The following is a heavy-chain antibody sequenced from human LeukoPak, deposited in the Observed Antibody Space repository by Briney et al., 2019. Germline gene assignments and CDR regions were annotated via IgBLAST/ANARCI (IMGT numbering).Heavy chain of an antibody. V-gene: IGHV3-74*01. D-gene: IGHD1-26*01. J-gene: IGHJ4*02. CDR3: ASAYRGSSNAPFEY. Sequence: GGSLRLFCAAWGFSLSSYWMHWVRHAPGKGLVWVSRIHSDGSTTTYADSVKRRFTVYRDNAKNTLYLQMNSLRVEDTAVYYCASAYRGSSNAPFEYWGQGTLVTVSS. CDR1: GFSLSSYW. CDR2: IHSDGSTT.